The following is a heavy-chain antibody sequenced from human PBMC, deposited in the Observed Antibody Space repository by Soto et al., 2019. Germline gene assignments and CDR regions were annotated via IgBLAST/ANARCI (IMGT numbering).Heavy chain of an antibody. J-gene: IGHJ6*02. CDR3: ARGLSGSNYYYYGMDV. D-gene: IGHD1-26*01. CDR1: GGTFSSYA. V-gene: IGHV1-69*13. Sequence: ASVKVSCKASGGTFSSYAISWVRQVPGQGLEWMGGIIPIFGTANYAQKFQGRVTITADESTSTAYMELSSLRSEDTAVYYCARGLSGSNYYYYGMDVWGQGTTVTVSS. CDR2: IIPIFGTA.